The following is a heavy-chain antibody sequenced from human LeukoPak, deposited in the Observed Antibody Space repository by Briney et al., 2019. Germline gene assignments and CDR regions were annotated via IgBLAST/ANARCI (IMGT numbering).Heavy chain of an antibody. Sequence: PGGSLRLSCAASGFTFSSSAMSWVRQAPGKGLEWVSNISGSGSGGSTYYVDSVKGRFTISRDNSKNTLYLQMNSLRAEDTAVYYCAKASDSSSWYRLINLWFDPWGQGTLVTVSS. D-gene: IGHD6-13*01. V-gene: IGHV3-23*01. CDR1: GFTFSSSA. CDR3: AKASDSSSWYRLINLWFDP. J-gene: IGHJ5*02. CDR2: ISGSGSGGST.